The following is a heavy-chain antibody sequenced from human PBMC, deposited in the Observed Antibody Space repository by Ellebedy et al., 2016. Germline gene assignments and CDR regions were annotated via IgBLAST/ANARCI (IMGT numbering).Heavy chain of an antibody. CDR1: GFTFGDHA. V-gene: IGHV3-49*03. Sequence: GGSLRLSCTTSGFTFGDHAMSWFRQAPGRGLEWLGFIRSEAYGGTKEYAASVRSRFTISRDTSLSVAYVQMNSLKTEDTAVYYCARGRTKSGAGYYFDYWGQGALVTVSS. D-gene: IGHD6-13*01. CDR3: ARGRTKSGAGYYFDY. CDR2: IRSEAYGGTK. J-gene: IGHJ4*02.